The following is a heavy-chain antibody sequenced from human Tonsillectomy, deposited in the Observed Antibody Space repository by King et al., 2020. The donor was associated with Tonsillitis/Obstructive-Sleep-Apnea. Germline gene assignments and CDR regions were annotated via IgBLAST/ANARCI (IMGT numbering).Heavy chain of an antibody. J-gene: IGHJ6*03. CDR3: ATGPRRTIVQLYYYYMDV. CDR2: FDPEDGET. D-gene: IGHD3-10*01. CDR1: GYTLTELS. V-gene: IGHV1-24*01. Sequence: QLVQSGAEVRKPGASVKVSCKVSGYTLTELSIHWVRQAPGKGLEWMGGFDPEDGETVYAQKFQGRVTMTEDTSTDTAYMELSSLRSEDTAVYYCATGPRRTIVQLYYYYMDVWGKGTTLTVSS.